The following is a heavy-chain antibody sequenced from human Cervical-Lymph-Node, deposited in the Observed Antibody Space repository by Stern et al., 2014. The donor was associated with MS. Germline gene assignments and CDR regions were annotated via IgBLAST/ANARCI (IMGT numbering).Heavy chain of an antibody. CDR2: IFSNDQK. D-gene: IGHD6-19*01. J-gene: IGHJ5*02. CDR1: GISLTYTGMG. V-gene: IGHV2-26*01. CDR3: ARILAVSGTAYNWFDP. Sequence: SGPVVVKPTETLTLTCTVSGISLTYTGMGVSWIRQPPGKALEWLANIFSNDQKSYSPSLENRLTISKDTSRDQVVLTMTDMDPADTATYYCARILAVSGTAYNWFDPWGQGTLVTVSS.